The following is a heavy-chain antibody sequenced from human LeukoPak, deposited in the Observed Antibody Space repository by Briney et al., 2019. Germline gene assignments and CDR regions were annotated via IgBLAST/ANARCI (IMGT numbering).Heavy chain of an antibody. CDR3: AKSAQYRSAWFTGSFDY. CDR1: GYIFSGYY. Sequence: GASVKVSCKASGYIFSGYYLHWVRQAPGQGLQWVGWINPNSGDTHYAQMFQGRVTMTRDTSIDTAYMELRRVRSDDTAVYYCAKSAQYRSAWFTGSFDYWGQGTLVTISS. D-gene: IGHD6-13*01. V-gene: IGHV1-2*02. CDR2: INPNSGDT. J-gene: IGHJ4*02.